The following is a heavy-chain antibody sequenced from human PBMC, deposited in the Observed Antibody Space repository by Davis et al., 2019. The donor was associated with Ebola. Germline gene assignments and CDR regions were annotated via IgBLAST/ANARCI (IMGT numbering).Heavy chain of an antibody. Sequence: PGGSLRLSCAASEFTFSDYYMSWIRQAPGKGLEWISYISSSSSDTNYADSVKGRFTISRDNAKNSLYLQMNRLRAEDTAVYYCAKDRESGWYEYYFDYWGQGTLVTVSS. J-gene: IGHJ4*02. V-gene: IGHV3-11*06. D-gene: IGHD6-19*01. CDR2: ISSSSSDT. CDR1: EFTFSDYY. CDR3: AKDRESGWYEYYFDY.